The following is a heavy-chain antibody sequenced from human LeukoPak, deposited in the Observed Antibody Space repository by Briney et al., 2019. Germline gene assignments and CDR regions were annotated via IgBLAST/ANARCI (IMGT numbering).Heavy chain of an antibody. CDR2: IDSSGTT. D-gene: IGHD3-10*01. V-gene: IGHV4-4*07. CDR3: ARDAKYYYGSRTFFFYEH. J-gene: IGHJ4*02. CDR1: GGSFTTYY. Sequence: SETLSLTCTVSGGSFTTYYWSWIRQPAGRGLEWIGHIDSSGTTNYNPSLKSRVTMSTDSSKNQFSLKLSSVTAADTAIYYCARDAKYYYGSRTFFFYEHWGQGTLLTVSS.